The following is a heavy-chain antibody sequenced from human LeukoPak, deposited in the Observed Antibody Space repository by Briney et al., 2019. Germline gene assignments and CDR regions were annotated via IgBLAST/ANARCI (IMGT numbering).Heavy chain of an antibody. D-gene: IGHD3-10*01. J-gene: IGHJ3*02. Sequence: PGGSLRLSCAASGFSYSSYWMNWVHQAPAKGLEWVANIKEDGSEEYYVDSVKGRFTTSRDNAKNSLYLQMNSLRAEDTAVYYCARGSSNACDIWGQGTMVTVSS. CDR3: ARGSSNACDI. CDR2: IKEDGSEE. V-gene: IGHV3-7*05. CDR1: GFSYSSYW.